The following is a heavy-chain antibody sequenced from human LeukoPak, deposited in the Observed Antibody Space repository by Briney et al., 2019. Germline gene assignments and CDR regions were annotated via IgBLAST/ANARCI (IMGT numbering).Heavy chain of an antibody. V-gene: IGHV3-74*01. J-gene: IGHJ4*02. CDR2: INSDGTST. D-gene: IGHD1-26*01. CDR3: ARDNYYSIDY. Sequence: PGGSLRLSCAASGFTFSNAWMSWVRQAPGKGLVCVSRINSDGTSTVYADSVKGRLTISRDNAKNTVYLQMSGLRADDTAVYYCARDNYYSIDYWGQGTLVTVSS. CDR1: GFTFSNAW.